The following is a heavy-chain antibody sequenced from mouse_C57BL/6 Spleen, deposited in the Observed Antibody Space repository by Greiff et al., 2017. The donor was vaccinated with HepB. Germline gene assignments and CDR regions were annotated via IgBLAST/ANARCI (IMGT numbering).Heavy chain of an antibody. Sequence: EVQLVESGGGLVKPGGSLKLSCAASGFTFSSYAMSWVRQTPEKRLEWVATISDGGSYTYYPDNVKGRYTISRDNAKNNLYLQMSHLKSEDTAMYYCASGPMHYGGQETSVTVSS. CDR3: ASGPMHY. CDR1: GFTFSSYA. D-gene: IGHD3-1*01. CDR2: ISDGGSYT. J-gene: IGHJ4*01. V-gene: IGHV5-4*01.